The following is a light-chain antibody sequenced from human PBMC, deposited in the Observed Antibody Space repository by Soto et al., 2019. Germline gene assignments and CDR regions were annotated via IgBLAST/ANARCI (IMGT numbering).Light chain of an antibody. V-gene: IGLV2-14*01. CDR2: EVS. CDR1: SSDVGGYNY. Sequence: QSALTQPASVSGSPGQSITISCTGTSSDVGGYNYVCWYQHHPGKAPKLIISEVSNRPPGVSDHFSGSKSGNTASLTISGLQPEDEADYYCTSFTSSTTYVFGTGTKVTVL. J-gene: IGLJ1*01. CDR3: TSFTSSTTYV.